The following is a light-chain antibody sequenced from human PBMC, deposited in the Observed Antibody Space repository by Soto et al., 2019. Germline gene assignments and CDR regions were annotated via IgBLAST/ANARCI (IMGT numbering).Light chain of an antibody. V-gene: IGKV3-20*01. Sequence: EIVLTQSPGTLSLSPGDRGTLSCRASQSVSSNSLAWYQQKAGQAPRLLIYGTSIRATGIPDRFSGSGSGTDXXXXIRXXEPEDFAVYYCQQYDSSPRTFGQGTRVEIK. CDR2: GTS. CDR1: QSVSSNS. CDR3: QQYDSSPRT. J-gene: IGKJ1*01.